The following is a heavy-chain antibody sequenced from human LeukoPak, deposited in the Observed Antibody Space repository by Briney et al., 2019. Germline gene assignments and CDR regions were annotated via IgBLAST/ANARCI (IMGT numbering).Heavy chain of an antibody. J-gene: IGHJ4*02. CDR1: GFIFDSYG. D-gene: IGHD1-26*01. V-gene: IGHV3-48*01. Sequence: GGSLRLSCSASGFIFDSYGMNWVRQAPGSVLQWVAYISAGSSNTFYADSVKGRFTISRDDADNFLHLQMNSLSAEDTAVYYCARSAVQANTPFYFDFWGQGALVTVSS. CDR3: ARSAVQANTPFYFDF. CDR2: ISAGSSNT.